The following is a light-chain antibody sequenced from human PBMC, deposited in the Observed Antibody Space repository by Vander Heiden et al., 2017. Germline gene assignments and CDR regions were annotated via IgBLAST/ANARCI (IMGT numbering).Light chain of an antibody. V-gene: IGKV1-39*01. J-gene: IGKJ2*01. CDR3: QQSFSSPYT. CDR1: QSISSY. CDR2: AAS. Sequence: DIQMTQSPSSLSASVGNRVTISCRASQSISSYLNWYQQKAEKAPKLLIYAASNLRSGVPSRFSGSGSGTDFTLTINSLQPEDFATYFCQQSFSSPYTFGQGTKLEIK.